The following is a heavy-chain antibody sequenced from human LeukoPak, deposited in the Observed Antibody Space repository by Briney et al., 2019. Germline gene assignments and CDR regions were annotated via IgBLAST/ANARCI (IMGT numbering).Heavy chain of an antibody. CDR1: GYTFTTYG. Sequence: ASVKVSCKTSGYTFTTYGISWVRQAPGQGLEWMGWISAYNGNKKYAQKLQGRVIMTTDTSTSTAYMELRSLRSEDTAVYYCARDPVSSSWYSYYYYGMDVWGQGTTVTVSS. CDR3: ARDPVSSSWYSYYYYGMDV. V-gene: IGHV1-18*01. CDR2: ISAYNGNK. J-gene: IGHJ6*02. D-gene: IGHD6-13*01.